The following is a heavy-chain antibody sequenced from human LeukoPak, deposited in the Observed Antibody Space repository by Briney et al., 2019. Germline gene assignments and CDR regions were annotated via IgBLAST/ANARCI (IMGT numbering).Heavy chain of an antibody. V-gene: IGHV3-23*01. D-gene: IGHD3-22*01. Sequence: GGSLRLSCAASGFTFSSYAMSWVRQAPGKGLEWVSAISGSGGSTYYADSVKGRFTISRDNSKNTLYLQMNSLRAEDTAVYYCAKDTLGSHYYGSSGYYYDYWGQGTLVTVSS. CDR3: AKDTLGSHYYGSSGYYYDY. J-gene: IGHJ4*02. CDR2: ISGSGGST. CDR1: GFTFSSYA.